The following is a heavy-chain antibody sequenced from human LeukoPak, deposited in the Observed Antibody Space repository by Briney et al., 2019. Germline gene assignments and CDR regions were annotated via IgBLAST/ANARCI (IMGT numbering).Heavy chain of an antibody. Sequence: GGSLRLSCAASGFTFSSYAMSWARQAPGKGLEWVSAISGSGGSTYYPDSVKGRFTISRDNSKNTLYLQMNSLRAEDTAIYYCAKAPGYSGYDLGYFDYWGQGTLVTVSS. V-gene: IGHV3-23*01. CDR3: AKAPGYSGYDLGYFDY. CDR1: GFTFSSYA. CDR2: ISGSGGST. D-gene: IGHD5-12*01. J-gene: IGHJ4*02.